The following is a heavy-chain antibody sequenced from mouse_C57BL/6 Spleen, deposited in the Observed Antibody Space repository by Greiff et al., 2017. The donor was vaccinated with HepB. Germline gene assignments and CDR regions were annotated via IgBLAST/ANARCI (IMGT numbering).Heavy chain of an antibody. J-gene: IGHJ3*01. CDR3: ATSGAYDAFAY. V-gene: IGHV1-19*01. CDR2: INPKNGGT. CDR1: GYTFTDYY. Sequence: EVQLQQSGPVLVKPGASVKMSCKASGYTFTDYYMHWVKQSPGQSLEWIGVINPKNGGTSYNQKFQGKATLTVDTSSSTAYMQLNSLTSEDSAVYYCATSGAYDAFAYWGQGTLVTVSA. D-gene: IGHD2-12*01.